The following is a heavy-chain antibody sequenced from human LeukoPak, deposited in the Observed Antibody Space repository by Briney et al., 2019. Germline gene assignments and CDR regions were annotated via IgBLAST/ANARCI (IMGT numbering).Heavy chain of an antibody. Sequence: PSETLSLTCSVSGDTISRSSYHRGWIRQPPGKGLEWIGSIYYSGNTYYSPSLKSRVTVSVDTTKNLFSLKMTSVTAADTAVYYCARHDAVYYYDGNGYFVDFWGQGTLVTVSS. D-gene: IGHD3-22*01. CDR2: IYYSGNT. CDR1: GDTISRSSYH. V-gene: IGHV4-39*01. J-gene: IGHJ4*02. CDR3: ARHDAVYYYDGNGYFVDF.